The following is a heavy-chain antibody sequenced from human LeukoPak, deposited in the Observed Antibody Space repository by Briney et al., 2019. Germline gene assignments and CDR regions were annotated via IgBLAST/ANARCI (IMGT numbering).Heavy chain of an antibody. CDR1: GFSFSNYA. Sequence: GGSLRLSCAASGFSFSNYAINWVRRTPGKGLEWLSGISRSAATYYADSVKGRFTISRDNSKNTLYLQMNNLRADDTALYYCARVDLSLTAAGLLEYWGQGNLDTVSS. CDR2: ISRSAAT. D-gene: IGHD6-13*01. V-gene: IGHV3-23*01. CDR3: ARVDLSLTAAGLLEY. J-gene: IGHJ4*02.